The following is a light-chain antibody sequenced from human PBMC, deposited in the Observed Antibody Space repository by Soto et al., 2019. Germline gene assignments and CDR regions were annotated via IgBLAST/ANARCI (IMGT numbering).Light chain of an antibody. J-gene: IGLJ1*01. Sequence: QSALTQPASVSGSPGQSITISCSGTSSDVGHYNFVSWYQQHPGKAPKLLIFEVSNRPSGVPDRFSGSKSGTSASLAISGLQSEDEADYYCAAWDDSLNGYVFGTGTKLTVL. CDR3: AAWDDSLNGYV. V-gene: IGLV2-14*01. CDR1: SSDVGHYNF. CDR2: EVS.